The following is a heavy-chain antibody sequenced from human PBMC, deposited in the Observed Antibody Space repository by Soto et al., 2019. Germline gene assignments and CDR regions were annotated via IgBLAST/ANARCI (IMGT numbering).Heavy chain of an antibody. J-gene: IGHJ6*04. D-gene: IGHD3-16*01. CDR3: ARDRKGGAMDV. CDR2: ISSSSSYI. V-gene: IGHV3-21*01. CDR1: GFTFSSYS. Sequence: GGSLRLSCAASGFTFSSYSMNWVRQAPGKGLEWVSSISSSSSYIYYADSVKGRFTISRDNAKNSLYLQMNSLRAEDTAVYYCARDRKGGAMDVWGKGTTVTVSS.